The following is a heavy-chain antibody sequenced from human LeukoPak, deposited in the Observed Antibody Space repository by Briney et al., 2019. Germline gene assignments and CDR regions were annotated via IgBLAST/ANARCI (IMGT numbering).Heavy chain of an antibody. Sequence: SGTLSLTCAVSGGSISSSDWWSWVRQPPGKGLEWIGSIYHSGNTYYNPSLKNRVTISVDTSKNQFSLKLTSVTAADTAVYYCARDSAQGSGKYYFDYWGQGTLVTVSS. CDR1: GGSISSSDW. V-gene: IGHV4-4*02. D-gene: IGHD3-3*01. J-gene: IGHJ4*02. CDR3: ARDSAQGSGKYYFDY. CDR2: IYHSGNT.